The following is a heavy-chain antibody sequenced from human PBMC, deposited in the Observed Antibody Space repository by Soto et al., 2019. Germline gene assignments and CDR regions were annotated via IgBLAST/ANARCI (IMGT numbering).Heavy chain of an antibody. V-gene: IGHV3-23*01. D-gene: IGHD3-3*01. CDR2: ISDSGGTT. CDR3: AKDSRSLTRITIFGVDYMDV. CDR1: GLTFNSYA. Sequence: EVQLLESGGGLVQPGGSLRLSCAASGLTFNSYAMSWVRQAPGKGPEWVAAISDSGGTTYYADSVKGRFTISRDNSKNTLYLQMISLRVEDTAVYYCAKDSRSLTRITIFGVDYMDVWGKGTTVTVSS. J-gene: IGHJ6*03.